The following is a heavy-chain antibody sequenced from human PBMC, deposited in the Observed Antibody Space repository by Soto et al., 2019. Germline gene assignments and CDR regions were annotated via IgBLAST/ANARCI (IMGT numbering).Heavy chain of an antibody. CDR3: ATFFGGDCTATTCYGDFAY. J-gene: IGHJ4*02. D-gene: IGHD2-8*02. CDR1: GGIFNRYS. Sequence: QVQLVQSGAEVKKPGSSVKVSCKASGGIFNRYSVSWVRQAPGQGLEWMGRIIPLFGITNYAQKFQGRVMITADKSTNTAYMEVNGLRSEDMALYFCATFFGGDCTATTCYGDFAYWGQGTLVTVTS. V-gene: IGHV1-69*02. CDR2: IIPLFGIT.